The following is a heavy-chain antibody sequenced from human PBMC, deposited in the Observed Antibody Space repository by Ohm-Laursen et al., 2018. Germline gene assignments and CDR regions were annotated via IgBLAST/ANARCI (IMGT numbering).Heavy chain of an antibody. J-gene: IGHJ4*02. CDR2: ISRNSGSI. D-gene: IGHD1-14*01. Sequence: SLRLSCAASGFTFDDYAMHWVRQAPGKGLEWVSGISRNSGSIGYADSVKGRFTISRDNAKNSLYLQMNSLRVEDTAVYYCARNPYDYWGQGTLVTVSS. V-gene: IGHV3-9*01. CDR3: ARNPYDY. CDR1: GFTFDDYA.